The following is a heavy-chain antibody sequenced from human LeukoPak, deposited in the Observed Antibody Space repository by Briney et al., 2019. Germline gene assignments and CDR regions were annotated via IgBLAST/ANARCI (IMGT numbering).Heavy chain of an antibody. CDR2: ISGSGGST. D-gene: IGHD3-10*01. J-gene: IGHJ4*02. Sequence: GGSLRLSCAASGFTFSSYAMSWVRQAPGKGLEWVSAISGSGGSTYYADSVKGRFTISRDNSKNTLYLQMNSLRAEDTAVYFCARASFASGSYYFDLWGPGTLITVSS. CDR1: GFTFSSYA. CDR3: ARASFASGSYYFDL. V-gene: IGHV3-23*01.